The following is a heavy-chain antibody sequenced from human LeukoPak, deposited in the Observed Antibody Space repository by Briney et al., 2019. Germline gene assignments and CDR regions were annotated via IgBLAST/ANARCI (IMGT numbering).Heavy chain of an antibody. CDR1: GGSISSSSYY. Sequence: SETLSLTCTVSGGSISSSSYYWGWLRQPPGKGLEWIGSIYYSGSTYYNPSLKSRVTISVDTSKNQFSLKLSSVTAADTAVYYCARTNYGDYFDYWGQGTLVTVSS. V-gene: IGHV4-39*01. CDR2: IYYSGST. D-gene: IGHD4-17*01. J-gene: IGHJ4*02. CDR3: ARTNYGDYFDY.